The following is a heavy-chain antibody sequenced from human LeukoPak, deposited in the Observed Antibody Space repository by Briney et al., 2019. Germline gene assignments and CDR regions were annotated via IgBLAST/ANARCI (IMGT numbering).Heavy chain of an antibody. D-gene: IGHD3-10*01. CDR2: IYTRGST. Sequence: SETLSLTCSVSGGSISSGSYYWSWIRQPAGKGLEWIGRIYTRGSTNYNPSLKSRVTISVDTSKNQFSLKLTSVTAADTAVYYCAREGLNMVRGVIPKEAWGWFDPWGQGTLVTVSS. J-gene: IGHJ5*02. CDR1: GGSISSGSYY. CDR3: AREGLNMVRGVIPKEAWGWFDP. V-gene: IGHV4-61*02.